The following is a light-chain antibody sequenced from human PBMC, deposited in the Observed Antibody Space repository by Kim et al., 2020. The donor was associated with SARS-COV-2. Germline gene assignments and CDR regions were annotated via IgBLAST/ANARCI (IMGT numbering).Light chain of an antibody. V-gene: IGLV2-14*03. CDR3: SSYTSSSTQV. CDR1: STDVGGYSY. CDR2: GVS. Sequence: QSALTQPASVSGSPGQSITITCTGSSTDVGGYSYVSWYQQHPGKAPKLMIYGVSNRPSGVSNRFSGSKSGNTASLTISGLQAEDEADYYCSSYTSSSTQVFGTGTKVTVL. J-gene: IGLJ1*01.